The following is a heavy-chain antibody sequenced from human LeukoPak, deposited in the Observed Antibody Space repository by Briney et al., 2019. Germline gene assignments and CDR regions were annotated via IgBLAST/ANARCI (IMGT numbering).Heavy chain of an antibody. Sequence: PRGSLSPSSAASGFAFSTYTMTWVRQAPGKGLEWVSVIYSGGSTYYADSVKGRFTISRDNSKNTLYLQMNSLRAEDTAVYYCARDRVGLDYYNSRWDNAFDIWGQGWMVTVSS. D-gene: IGHD3-22*01. CDR1: GFAFSTYT. J-gene: IGHJ3*02. V-gene: IGHV3-66*01. CDR3: ARDRVGLDYYNSRWDNAFDI. CDR2: IYSGGST.